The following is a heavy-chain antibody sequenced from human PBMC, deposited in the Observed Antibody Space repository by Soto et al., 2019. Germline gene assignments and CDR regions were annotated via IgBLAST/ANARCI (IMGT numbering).Heavy chain of an antibody. Sequence: QVQLQESGPGLVKASQTLSLTCTVSGGSISTVVGDYYWTWIRQPPGKGLEWIGNIYYSGTTYYKPSLKSRITMSVDTSKNQFSLKLSSVTAADTAVYYCAREVRVTPFYFDSWGQGTLVTVSS. D-gene: IGHD2-21*02. CDR3: AREVRVTPFYFDS. CDR1: GGSISTVVGDYY. V-gene: IGHV4-30-4*01. CDR2: IYYSGTT. J-gene: IGHJ4*02.